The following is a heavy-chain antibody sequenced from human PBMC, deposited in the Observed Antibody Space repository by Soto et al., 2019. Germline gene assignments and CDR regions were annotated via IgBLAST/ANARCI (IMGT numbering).Heavy chain of an antibody. J-gene: IGHJ5*02. CDR1: CGSFSGYY. CDR2: INHSGST. D-gene: IGHD2-2*02. CDR3: ARGRGVVVVPAAINPPNWFDP. V-gene: IGHV4-34*01. Sequence: TSETLSLTCAVYCGSFSGYYWSWIRQPPGKGLEWIGEINHSGSTNYNPSLKSRVTISVDTSKNQFSLKLSSVTAADTAVYYCARGRGVVVVPAAINPPNWFDPWGQGTLVTVSS.